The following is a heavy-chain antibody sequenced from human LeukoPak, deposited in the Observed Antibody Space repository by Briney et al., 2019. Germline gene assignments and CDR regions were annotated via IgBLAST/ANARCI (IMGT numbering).Heavy chain of an antibody. D-gene: IGHD6-19*01. CDR2: ICYSGST. CDR1: GGSISSGGYY. Sequence: PSQTLSLTCTVSGGSISSGGYYWSWIRQHPGKGLEWIGYICYSGSTYYNPSLKSRVTISVDTSKNQFSLKLSSVTAADTAVYYCARDSSSSGWYDYWGQGTLVTVSS. V-gene: IGHV4-31*03. CDR3: ARDSSSSGWYDY. J-gene: IGHJ4*02.